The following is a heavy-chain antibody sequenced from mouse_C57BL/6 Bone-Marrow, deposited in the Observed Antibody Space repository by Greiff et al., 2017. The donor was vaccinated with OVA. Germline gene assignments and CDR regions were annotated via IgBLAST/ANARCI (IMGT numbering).Heavy chain of an antibody. Sequence: VQLKESGAELVRPGASVKLSCTASGFNIKDDYMHWVKQRPEQGLEWIGWIDPENGDTEYASKFQGKATITADTSSNTAYLQLSSLTSEDTAVYYCTTRPYYYGSSSKYYFDYWGKGTTLIVSS. J-gene: IGHJ2*01. CDR1: GFNIKDDY. CDR2: IDPENGDT. CDR3: TTRPYYYGSSSKYYFDY. D-gene: IGHD1-1*01. V-gene: IGHV14-4*01.